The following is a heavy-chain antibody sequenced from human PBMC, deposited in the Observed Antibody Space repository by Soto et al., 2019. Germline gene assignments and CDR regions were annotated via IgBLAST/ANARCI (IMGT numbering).Heavy chain of an antibody. CDR2: ISWNSNTI. V-gene: IGHV3-9*01. CDR3: AKDTGPN. Sequence: EVQLVESGGGLVQPGSSLRLSCAASGFTFDNYAMHWVRQAPGKGLEWVSGISWNSNTIAYADSVKGRFTISRDNAKNSLYLQMNSLRAGDTAFYYCAKDTGPNWGQGTLVTVYS. J-gene: IGHJ4*02. CDR1: GFTFDNYA.